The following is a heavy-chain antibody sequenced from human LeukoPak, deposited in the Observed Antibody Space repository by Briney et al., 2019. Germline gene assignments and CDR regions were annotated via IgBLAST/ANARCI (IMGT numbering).Heavy chain of an antibody. Sequence: GASVKVSCKVSGYTLTELSMHWVRQAPGKGLEWMGGFDPEDGETIYAQKFQGRVTMTVDTSTDTAYMELSSLRSEDTAVYYCATSGYCSGGSCYPTLGYWGQGTLVTVSS. CDR1: GYTLTELS. V-gene: IGHV1-24*01. J-gene: IGHJ4*02. CDR2: FDPEDGET. CDR3: ATSGYCSGGSCYPTLGY. D-gene: IGHD2-15*01.